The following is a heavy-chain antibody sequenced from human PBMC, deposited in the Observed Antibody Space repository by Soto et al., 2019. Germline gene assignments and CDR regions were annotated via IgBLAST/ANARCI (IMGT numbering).Heavy chain of an antibody. CDR1: GYTFTSYG. CDR2: ISAYNGNT. CDR3: ARVRFLEWLYLSLDYMDV. Sequence: EASVKVSCKASGYTFTSYGISWVRQAPGQGLEWMGWISAYNGNTNYAQKLQGRVTMTTDTSTSTAYMELRSLRSDDTAVYYCARVRFLEWLYLSLDYMDVWGKGTTVTVSS. D-gene: IGHD3-3*01. J-gene: IGHJ6*03. V-gene: IGHV1-18*01.